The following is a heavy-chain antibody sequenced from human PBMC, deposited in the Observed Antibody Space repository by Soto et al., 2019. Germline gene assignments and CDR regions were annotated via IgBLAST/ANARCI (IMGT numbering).Heavy chain of an antibody. CDR1: GGTFSSYA. D-gene: IGHD5-18*01. V-gene: IGHV1-69*12. CDR3: ARERGHTAMVRGTMFDY. Sequence: QVQLVQSGAEMKKPGSSVKVSCKASGGTFSSYAISWVRQAPGQGLEWMGGIIPIFGTANYAQKFQGRVTITADESTSKAYMELSSLRSEDTAVYYCARERGHTAMVRGTMFDYWGQGTLVTVSS. J-gene: IGHJ4*02. CDR2: IIPIFGTA.